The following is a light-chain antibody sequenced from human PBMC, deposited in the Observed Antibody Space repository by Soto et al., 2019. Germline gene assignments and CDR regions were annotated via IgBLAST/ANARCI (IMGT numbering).Light chain of an antibody. V-gene: IGKV2-28*01. J-gene: IGKJ1*01. CDR3: MQDLQNPPWT. Sequence: DIVMTQSPLSLPVTPGEPAPISCRSRQRLLHSNGYNYLDWYLQKPGQSPQLLIYSGSNRASGVPDRVSGSGSGTDFTLKISRVEAEDVGVYYCMQDLQNPPWTCGQGTMVDIK. CDR2: SGS. CDR1: QRLLHSNGYNY.